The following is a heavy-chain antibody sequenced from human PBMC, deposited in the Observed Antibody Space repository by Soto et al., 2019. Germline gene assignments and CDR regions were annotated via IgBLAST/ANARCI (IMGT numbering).Heavy chain of an antibody. CDR1: GYTFTSYG. V-gene: IGHV1-18*01. D-gene: IGHD3-22*01. J-gene: IGHJ6*02. CDR2: ISAYNGNT. Sequence: ASVKVSCKASGYTFTSYGISWVRQAPGQGLEWMGWISAYNGNTNYAQKLQGRVTMTTDTSTSTAYMELRSLRSDDTAVYYCATVLDYDSSGYQFNSFYYYYYGLHVCGQGTTVTVSS. CDR3: ATVLDYDSSGYQFNSFYYYYYGLHV.